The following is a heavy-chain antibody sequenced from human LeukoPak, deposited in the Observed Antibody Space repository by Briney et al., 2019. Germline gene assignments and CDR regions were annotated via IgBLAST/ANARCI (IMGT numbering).Heavy chain of an antibody. CDR3: AKTRLDAYVSPIHN. D-gene: IGHD3-16*01. V-gene: IGHV3-30*18. J-gene: IGHJ4*02. Sequence: GGSLRLPWAAFGFTLRRYWMSWVRQAPGMGLEWVAIISFDGNKQYYADSVKGRFTISRDNSTNTLYLQMNSLRADDTALYYCAKTRLDAYVSPIHNWGQGTLVTVSS. CDR2: ISFDGNKQ. CDR1: GFTLRRYW.